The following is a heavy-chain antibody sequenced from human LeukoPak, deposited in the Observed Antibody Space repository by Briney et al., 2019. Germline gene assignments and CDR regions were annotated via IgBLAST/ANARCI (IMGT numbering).Heavy chain of an antibody. D-gene: IGHD3-16*02. CDR1: GFTFDTYW. V-gene: IGHV3-7*04. CDR2: ITQDGSEK. Sequence: GGSLRLSCAASGFTFDTYWMSWVRQAPGKGLEWVANITQDGSEKDYVDSVKGRFTISRDNAKNSLYLQMNSLRAEDTGVYYCARGDTQSKYRQFDSWGQGSLVIVSS. J-gene: IGHJ4*02. CDR3: ARGDTQSKYRQFDS.